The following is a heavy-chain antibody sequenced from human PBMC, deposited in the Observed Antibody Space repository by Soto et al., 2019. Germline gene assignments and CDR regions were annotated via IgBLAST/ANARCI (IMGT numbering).Heavy chain of an antibody. V-gene: IGHV3-74*01. CDR2: VSHDRSTT. D-gene: IGHD3-3*01. CDR1: GFTFSNYV. CDR3: ARDLDWVLYDY. J-gene: IGHJ4*02. Sequence: GGSLRLSSAASGFTFSNYVMHWVPQAPGKGVVWVSRVSHDRSTTSYADPVKGRFTISRDNPKNTLYLQMNSLRGEDTAVYYCARDLDWVLYDYWGQGTPVTVSS.